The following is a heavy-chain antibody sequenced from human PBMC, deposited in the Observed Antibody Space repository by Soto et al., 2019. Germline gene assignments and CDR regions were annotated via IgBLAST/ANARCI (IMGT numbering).Heavy chain of an antibody. Sequence: EVQLVESGGGLVQPGGSLRLSCAASGFSVSTNYMNWVRQAPGKGLEWVSVIYSGGTTYYADSVKGRFTISRDNSKNTLYLQTNSLRAEDTAVYYCARGRSASSDFDYWGQGTLVTVSS. D-gene: IGHD3-10*01. J-gene: IGHJ4*02. V-gene: IGHV3-66*01. CDR2: IYSGGTT. CDR1: GFSVSTNY. CDR3: ARGRSASSDFDY.